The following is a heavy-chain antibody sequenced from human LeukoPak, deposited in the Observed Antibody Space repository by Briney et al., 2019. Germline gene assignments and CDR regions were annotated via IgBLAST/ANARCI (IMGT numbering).Heavy chain of an antibody. CDR1: GYTFTSYA. J-gene: IGHJ6*03. CDR3: AREDGGPNTYYYYYMDV. D-gene: IGHD3-16*01. V-gene: IGHV1-69*06. Sequence: RASVKVSFKASGYTFTSYAMNWVRQAPGQGLEWMGGIIPIFGTANYAQKFQGRVTITADKSTSTAYMELSSLRSEDTAVYYCAREDGGPNTYYYYYMDVWGKGTTVTVSS. CDR2: IIPIFGTA.